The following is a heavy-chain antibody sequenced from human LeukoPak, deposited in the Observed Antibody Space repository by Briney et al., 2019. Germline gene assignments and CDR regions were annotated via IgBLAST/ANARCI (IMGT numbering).Heavy chain of an antibody. V-gene: IGHV1-69*05. CDR2: IIPIFGTA. Sequence: SVKVSCKGSGGTFSSYAISWVRQAPGQGLEWMGRIIPIFGTANYAQKLQGRVTMTTDTSTSTAYMELRSLRSDDTAVYYCARDGDYYDSSGYFDYWGQGTLVTVSS. D-gene: IGHD3-22*01. CDR1: GGTFSSYA. J-gene: IGHJ4*02. CDR3: ARDGDYYDSSGYFDY.